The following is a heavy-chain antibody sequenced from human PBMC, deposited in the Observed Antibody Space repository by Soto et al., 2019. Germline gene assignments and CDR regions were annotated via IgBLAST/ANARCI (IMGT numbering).Heavy chain of an antibody. J-gene: IGHJ4*02. CDR1: GFTFSSYG. V-gene: IGHV3-33*01. CDR2: IWYDGSNK. CDR3: GRDYQDIVVVVAATQFGY. Sequence: PGGSLRLSCAASGFTFSSYGMHWVRQAPGKGLEWVAVIWYDGSNKYYADSVKGRFTISRDNSKTTLYLQMNSLRAEDTAVYYWGRDYQDIVVVVAATQFGYWGQGTLVTVSS. D-gene: IGHD2-15*01.